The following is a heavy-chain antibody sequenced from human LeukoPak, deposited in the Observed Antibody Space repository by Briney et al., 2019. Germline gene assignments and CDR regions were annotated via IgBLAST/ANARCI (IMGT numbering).Heavy chain of an antibody. CDR2: ISSNGGST. CDR3: VKDVFGYYDILTGYPPVDY. CDR1: GFTLSSYA. J-gene: IGHJ4*02. Sequence: PGGSLRLSCSASGFTLSSYAMHWVRQAPGKGLEYVSAISSNGGSTYYADSVKGRFTISRDNSKNTLYLQMSSLRAEDTAVYYCVKDVFGYYDILTGYPPVDYWGQGTLVTVSS. V-gene: IGHV3-64D*06. D-gene: IGHD3-9*01.